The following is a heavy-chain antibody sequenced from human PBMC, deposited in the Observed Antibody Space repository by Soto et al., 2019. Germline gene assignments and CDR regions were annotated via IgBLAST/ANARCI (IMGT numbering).Heavy chain of an antibody. V-gene: IGHV3-9*01. CDR1: GFTFDDYA. J-gene: IGHJ3*02. D-gene: IGHD5-12*01. CDR3: AKEIPRSGYALGVAFDI. CDR2: ISWNSGSI. Sequence: GGSLRLSCAASGFTFDDYAMHWVRQAPGKGLEWVSGISWNSGSIGYADSVKGRFTISRDNAKNSLYLQMNSLRAEDTALYYCAKEIPRSGYALGVAFDIWGQGTMVTVS.